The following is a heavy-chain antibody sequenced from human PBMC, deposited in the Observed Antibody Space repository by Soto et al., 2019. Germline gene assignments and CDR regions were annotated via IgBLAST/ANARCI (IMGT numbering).Heavy chain of an antibody. Sequence: QVRLQQWGAGLLKPSETLSLTCAVYGASFTGYYWTWLRQSPGKGLEWIGEVSHSGTAKYNAYLKSRVTISLHTSKSQFSLELTSVTAADTAVYYCERSGVTAIWYFDIWGRGTSVSVSS. CDR3: ERSGVTAIWYFDI. D-gene: IGHD2-8*01. J-gene: IGHJ2*01. V-gene: IGHV4-34*01. CDR1: GASFTGYY. CDR2: VSHSGTA.